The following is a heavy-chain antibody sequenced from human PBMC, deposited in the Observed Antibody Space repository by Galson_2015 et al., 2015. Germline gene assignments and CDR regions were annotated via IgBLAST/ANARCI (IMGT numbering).Heavy chain of an antibody. CDR3: ARGGSTYDPIFGVVINNWFDP. Sequence: ETLSLPCTVSGGSISSYYWSWIRQPPGKGLEWIGYIYYSGSTNYNPSLKSRVTISVDTSKNQFSLKLSSVTAADTAVYYCARGGSTYDPIFGVVINNWFDPWGQGTLVTVSS. D-gene: IGHD3-3*01. J-gene: IGHJ5*02. CDR2: IYYSGST. CDR1: GGSISSYY. V-gene: IGHV4-59*01.